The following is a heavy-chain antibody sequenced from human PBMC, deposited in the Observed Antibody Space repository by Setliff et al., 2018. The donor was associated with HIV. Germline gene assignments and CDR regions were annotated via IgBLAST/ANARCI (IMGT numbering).Heavy chain of an antibody. CDR2: IYTSGTT. CDR1: SGSISTHY. D-gene: IGHD6-19*01. CDR3: ARALGGSGWSIDY. Sequence: SETLSLTCTVSSGSISTHYWSWIRQPPGKGLEWIGYIYTSGTTYYNPSLKSRVTISIDTSKNQFSLKLSSVTAADTAVYYCARALGGSGWSIDYWGQGALVTVSS. J-gene: IGHJ4*02. V-gene: IGHV4-4*08.